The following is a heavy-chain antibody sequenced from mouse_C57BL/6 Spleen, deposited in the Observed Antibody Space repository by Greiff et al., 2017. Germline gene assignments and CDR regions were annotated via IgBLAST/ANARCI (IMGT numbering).Heavy chain of an antibody. D-gene: IGHD4-1*02. Sequence: EVQVVESGGDLVKPGGSLKLSCAASGFTFSSYGMSWVRQTPDKRLEWVATISSGGSYTYYPDSVKGRFTISRDNAKNTLYLQMSSLKSEDTAMXYCARSTGTYFDVWGTGTTVTVSS. CDR2: ISSGGSYT. J-gene: IGHJ1*03. V-gene: IGHV5-6*01. CDR1: GFTFSSYG. CDR3: ARSTGTYFDV.